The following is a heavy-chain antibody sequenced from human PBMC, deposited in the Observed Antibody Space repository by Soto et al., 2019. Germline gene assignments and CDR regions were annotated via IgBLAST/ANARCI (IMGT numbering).Heavy chain of an antibody. CDR1: GFTFSNAW. Sequence: VQLVESGGGLVKPGGSLRLSCAASGFTFSNAWMNWVRQAPGKGLEWVGRIRSNADGGTADYAAPVKGRFTFSKDDSQNTLSLQMNSLKTEDTAVYFCTTSISGLVTGHWGQGTLVTVSS. V-gene: IGHV3-15*07. CDR3: TTSISGLVTGH. CDR2: IRSNADGGTA. D-gene: IGHD3-3*01. J-gene: IGHJ4*02.